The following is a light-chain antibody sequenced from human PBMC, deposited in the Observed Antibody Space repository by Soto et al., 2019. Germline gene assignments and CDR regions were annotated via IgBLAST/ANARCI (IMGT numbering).Light chain of an antibody. CDR1: SSNIGSNT. CDR2: SNN. Sequence: QSALTQPPSASGTPGQRVTISCSGSSSNIGSNTVNWYQQLPGTAPKLLIYSNNQRPSGVPDRFSGSKSGTSASLTISGLQVEDEADYYRSSYTSSSTAGFGTGTKVTVL. J-gene: IGLJ1*01. CDR3: SSYTSSSTAG. V-gene: IGLV1-44*01.